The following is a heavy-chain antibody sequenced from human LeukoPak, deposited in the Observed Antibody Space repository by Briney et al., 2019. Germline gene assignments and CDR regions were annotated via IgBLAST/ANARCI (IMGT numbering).Heavy chain of an antibody. Sequence: SETLSLTCTVSGGSISSYYWSWIWQPPGKGLEWIGYIYYSGSTNYNPSLKSRVTMSVDTSKNQFSLKLSSVTAADTAVYYCAREDSSGWYDYWGQGTLVTVSS. D-gene: IGHD6-19*01. CDR2: IYYSGST. CDR1: GGSISSYY. J-gene: IGHJ4*02. V-gene: IGHV4-59*01. CDR3: AREDSSGWYDY.